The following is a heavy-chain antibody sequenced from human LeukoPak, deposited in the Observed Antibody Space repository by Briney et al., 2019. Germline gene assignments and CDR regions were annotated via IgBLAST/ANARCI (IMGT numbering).Heavy chain of an antibody. CDR3: AKLIAVAGIDY. J-gene: IGHJ4*02. Sequence: GGSLRLSCAASGFTFSSYAISWVRQAPGNGLEWVSAISGSGGSTYYADSVKGRFTISRDNSKNTLYLQMNSLRAEDTAVYYCAKLIAVAGIDYWGQGTLVTVSS. CDR1: GFTFSSYA. V-gene: IGHV3-23*01. D-gene: IGHD6-19*01. CDR2: ISGSGGST.